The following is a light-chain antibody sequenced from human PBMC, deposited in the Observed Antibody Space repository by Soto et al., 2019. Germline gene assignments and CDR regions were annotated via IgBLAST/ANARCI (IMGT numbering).Light chain of an antibody. CDR3: QQSANSPLT. V-gene: IGKV3-20*01. CDR2: GAS. CDR1: QSVSSN. J-gene: IGKJ5*01. Sequence: EIVMTQSPATLSVSPGERATLSCRASQSVSSNLAWYQQKPGQAPRLLIYGASSRATGIPDRFSGSGSGTDFSLTISRLEPEDFAVYFCQQSANSPLTFGQGTRLEIK.